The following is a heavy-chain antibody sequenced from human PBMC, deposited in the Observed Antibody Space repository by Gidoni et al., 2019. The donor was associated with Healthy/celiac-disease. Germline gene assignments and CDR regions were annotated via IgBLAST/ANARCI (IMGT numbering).Heavy chain of an antibody. CDR3: ARDHYDILTGSLWFDP. J-gene: IGHJ5*02. D-gene: IGHD3-9*01. CDR2: IKQDGSEK. Sequence: EVQLVESGGGLVQPGGSLRLSCAASGFTFSSYWMSWVRQAPGKGLEWVANIKQDGSEKYYVDSVKGRFTISRDNAKNSLYLQMNSLRAEDTAVYYCARDHYDILTGSLWFDPWGQGTLVTVSS. CDR1: GFTFSSYW. V-gene: IGHV3-7*01.